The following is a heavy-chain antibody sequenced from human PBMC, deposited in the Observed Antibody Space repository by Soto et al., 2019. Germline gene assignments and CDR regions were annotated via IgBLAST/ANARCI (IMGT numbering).Heavy chain of an antibody. CDR1: GYSFTRYW. CDR3: ARHSWDLYDSSGYGGSFDY. J-gene: IGHJ4*02. D-gene: IGHD3-22*01. V-gene: IGHV5-51*01. CDR2: ISPGDSDV. Sequence: GESLKISCKGSGYSFTRYWIGWVRQMPGKGLEWMGIISPGDSDVKYSPSFQGQVTISVDKSITTAYLQWSSLKASDTAMYYCARHSWDLYDSSGYGGSFDYWGQGALVTVSS.